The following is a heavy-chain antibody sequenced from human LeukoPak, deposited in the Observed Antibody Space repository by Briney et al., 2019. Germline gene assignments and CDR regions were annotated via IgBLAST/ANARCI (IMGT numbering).Heavy chain of an antibody. J-gene: IGHJ4*02. CDR3: ARDRGYNFDY. V-gene: IGHV3-74*01. D-gene: IGHD5-18*01. Sequence: GGSLRLSCAASGFTFSSYWMHWVRQAPGKGLVWVSLIKSDGSSTRYADSVKGRFTISRDNAKNTLHLQMNSLRAKDTAVYYCARDRGYNFDYWGQGALVTVSS. CDR1: GFTFSSYW. CDR2: IKSDGSST.